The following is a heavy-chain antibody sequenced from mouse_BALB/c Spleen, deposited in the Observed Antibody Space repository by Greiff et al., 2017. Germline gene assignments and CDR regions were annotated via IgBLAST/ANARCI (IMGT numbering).Heavy chain of an antibody. CDR2: IDTSDSYT. D-gene: IGHD1-1*01. CDR1: GYTFTDYW. Sequence: QVQLQQPGAELVMPGASVKMSCKASGYTFTDYWMHWVKQRPGQGLEWIGAIDTSDSYTSYNQKFKGKATLTVDESSSTAYMQLSSLTSEDSAVYYCVKSLITTVVATGDFDYWGQGTTLTVSS. V-gene: IGHV1-69*01. CDR3: VKSLITTVVATGDFDY. J-gene: IGHJ2*01.